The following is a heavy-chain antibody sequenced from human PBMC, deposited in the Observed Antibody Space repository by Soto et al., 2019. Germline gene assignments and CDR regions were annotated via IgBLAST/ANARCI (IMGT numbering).Heavy chain of an antibody. V-gene: IGHV3-15*07. D-gene: IGHD3-22*01. CDR1: GFTFSKAW. CDR2: VKSKTAGGTT. J-gene: IGHJ4*02. Sequence: GGSLRLSCVASGFTFSKAWMNWVRQAPGKGLEWVGRVKSKTAGGTTDYAAPVKGRFTISRDDSKDMLFLQMNSLTTEDTAGYYCTTDFPIYYFESGSYRVLDYWGQGTLVTVSS. CDR3: TTDFPIYYFESGSYRVLDY.